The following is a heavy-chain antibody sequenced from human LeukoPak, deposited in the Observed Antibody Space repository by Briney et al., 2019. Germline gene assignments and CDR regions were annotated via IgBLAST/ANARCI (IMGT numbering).Heavy chain of an antibody. V-gene: IGHV3-48*01. J-gene: IGHJ6*03. CDR1: GFTFSSYS. CDR3: ARADIAARTPYYMDV. CDR2: ISSSSSTM. D-gene: IGHD6-6*01. Sequence: GGSLRLSCAASGFTFSSYSMNWVRQAPGKGLEWVSYISSSSSTMYYADSVKGRFTISRDNGNNSLYLQMNSLRAEDTAVYFCARADIAARTPYYMDVWGKGTTVTVSS.